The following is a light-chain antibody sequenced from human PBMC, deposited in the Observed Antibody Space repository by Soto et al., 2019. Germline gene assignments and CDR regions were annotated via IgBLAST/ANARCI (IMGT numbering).Light chain of an antibody. Sequence: ELVLTQSPGTLSLSPGERATLSCRASQSVSYSYLAWYQQKPGQAPRLRIYGASSRATGIPDTFSGSGSGTDFTLTISRLEPEDFAVYYCQQYGSSPYTFGQGTKLEIK. CDR1: QSVSYSY. CDR2: GAS. CDR3: QQYGSSPYT. J-gene: IGKJ2*01. V-gene: IGKV3-20*01.